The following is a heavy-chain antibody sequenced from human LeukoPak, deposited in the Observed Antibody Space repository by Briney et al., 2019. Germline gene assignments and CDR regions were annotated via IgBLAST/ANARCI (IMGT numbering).Heavy chain of an antibody. D-gene: IGHD2-2*02. J-gene: IGHJ4*02. CDR3: ARRICSSTSCYTGQFDY. CDR2: IYHSGST. V-gene: IGHV4-38-2*01. CDR1: GYSISSGYY. Sequence: SETLSLTCAVSGYSISSGYYWGWIRQPPGKGLEWIGIIYHSGSTYYNPSLKSRVTISVDTSKNQFSLKLSSVTAADRAVYYCARRICSSTSCYTGQFDYWGQGTLVTVSS.